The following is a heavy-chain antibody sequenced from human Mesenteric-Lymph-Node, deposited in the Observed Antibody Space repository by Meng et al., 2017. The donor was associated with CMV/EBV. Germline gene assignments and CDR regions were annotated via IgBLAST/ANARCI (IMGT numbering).Heavy chain of an antibody. Sequence: GGSLRLSCAASGFTFSSYWMSWVRQAPGKGLEWVANIKQDGSEKYYVDSVKGRFTISRDNSKNTLYLQMNSLRAEDTAVYYCAKDFEVTSSSWVDYWGQGTLVTVSS. V-gene: IGHV3-7*01. CDR3: AKDFEVTSSSWVDY. CDR1: GFTFSSYW. D-gene: IGHD6-13*01. J-gene: IGHJ4*02. CDR2: IKQDGSEK.